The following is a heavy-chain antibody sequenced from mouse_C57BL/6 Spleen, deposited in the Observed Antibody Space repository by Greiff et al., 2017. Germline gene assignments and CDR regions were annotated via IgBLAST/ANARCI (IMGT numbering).Heavy chain of an antibody. CDR3: ARDRGVTTGGFAY. V-gene: IGHV5-4*01. J-gene: IGHJ3*01. CDR1: GFTFSSYA. Sequence: EVQVVESGGGLVKPGGSLKLSCAASGFTFSSYAMSWVRQTPEKRLEWVATISDGGSYTYYPDNVKGRFPISRDNAKNNLYLQMSHLKSEDTAMYYCARDRGVTTGGFAYWGQGTLVTVSA. CDR2: ISDGGSYT. D-gene: IGHD2-2*01.